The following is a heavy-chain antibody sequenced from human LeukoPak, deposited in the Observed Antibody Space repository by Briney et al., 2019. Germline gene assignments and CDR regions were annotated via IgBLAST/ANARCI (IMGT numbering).Heavy chain of an antibody. Sequence: SETLSLTCAVSGYSISSGYYWGWIRQPPGKGLEWIGSIYHSGSTYYNPSLKSRVTISVDTSKNQFSLKLSSVTVADTAVYYCARQYDFWSGYYRDYYYMDVWGKGTTVTVSS. V-gene: IGHV4-38-2*01. J-gene: IGHJ6*03. CDR2: IYHSGST. CDR1: GYSISSGYY. D-gene: IGHD3-3*01. CDR3: ARQYDFWSGYYRDYYYMDV.